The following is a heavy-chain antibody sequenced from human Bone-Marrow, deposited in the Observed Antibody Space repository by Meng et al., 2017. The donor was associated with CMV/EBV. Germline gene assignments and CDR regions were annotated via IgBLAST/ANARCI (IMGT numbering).Heavy chain of an antibody. CDR1: GGTFSSYA. CDR3: ARDRTGDCSSTSCYNYYYYYGMDV. J-gene: IGHJ6*02. V-gene: IGHV1-69*05. CDR2: IIPIFDTT. D-gene: IGHD2-2*02. Sequence: SVKVSCKASGGTFSSYAFSWVRQAPGQGLEWMGGIIPIFDTTNYAQKFQGRVTITTDESTSIVYMELNNLRSEDTAVYYCARDRTGDCSSTSCYNYYYYYGMDVWGQGTTVTVSS.